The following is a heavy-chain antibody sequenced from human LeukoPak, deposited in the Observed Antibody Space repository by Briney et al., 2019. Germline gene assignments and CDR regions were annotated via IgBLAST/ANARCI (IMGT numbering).Heavy chain of an antibody. J-gene: IGHJ4*02. V-gene: IGHV3-21*01. CDR3: ARDQELLLRH. D-gene: IGHD1-26*01. Sequence: GGSLRLSCAASGFTFSSCSMNWVRQAPGKGLEWVSSISSSSSYIYYADSVKGRFTISRDNAKNSLYLQMNSLRAEDTAVYYCARDQELLLRHWGQGTLVTVSS. CDR2: ISSSSSYI. CDR1: GFTFSSCS.